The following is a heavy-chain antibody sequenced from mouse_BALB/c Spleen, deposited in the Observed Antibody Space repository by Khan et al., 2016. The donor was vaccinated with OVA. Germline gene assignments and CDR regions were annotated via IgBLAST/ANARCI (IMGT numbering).Heavy chain of an antibody. CDR3: ASGYLGNYEFVF. Sequence: QVQLQQSGAELVKPGASVKLSCKTSGYIFTSYWIQWVKQRPGQGLGWIGQIFPGTGTTYYNENFKGKATLTVDTSSSTAYMHLSSLTSEDSAVLFCASGYLGNYEFVFWGQGTLVTVSP. V-gene: IGHV1S132*01. CDR1: GYIFTSYW. D-gene: IGHD2-1*01. CDR2: IFPGTGTT. J-gene: IGHJ3*01.